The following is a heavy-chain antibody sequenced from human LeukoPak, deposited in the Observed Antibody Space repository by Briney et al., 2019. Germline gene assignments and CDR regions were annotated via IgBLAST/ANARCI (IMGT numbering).Heavy chain of an antibody. CDR1: GYTFTSYG. D-gene: IGHD4-17*01. CDR3: ATGYGDYLFDY. J-gene: IGHJ4*02. V-gene: IGHV1-24*01. CDR2: FDPEDGET. Sequence: GASVKVSCKASGYTFTSYGISWVRQAPGKGLEWMGGFDPEDGETIYAQKFQGRVTMTEDTSTDTAYMELSSLRSEDTAVYYCATGYGDYLFDYWGQGTLVTVSS.